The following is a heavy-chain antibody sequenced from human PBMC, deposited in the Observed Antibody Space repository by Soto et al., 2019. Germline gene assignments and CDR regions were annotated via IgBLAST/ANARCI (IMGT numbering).Heavy chain of an antibody. Sequence: GGSLRLSCAASGFTVSSNYMSWVRQAPGKGLEWVSVIYSGGSTYYADSVKGRFTISRDNSKNTLYLQMNSLRAEDTAVYYCASPGSEEGDCSYYFDYWGQGTLVTVSS. CDR2: IYSGGST. D-gene: IGHD2-21*02. CDR1: GFTVSSNY. V-gene: IGHV3-53*01. CDR3: ASPGSEEGDCSYYFDY. J-gene: IGHJ4*02.